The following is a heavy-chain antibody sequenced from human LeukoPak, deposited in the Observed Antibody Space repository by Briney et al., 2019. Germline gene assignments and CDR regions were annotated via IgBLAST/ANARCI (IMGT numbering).Heavy chain of an antibody. Sequence: ASVKVSCKASGYTFTTYGISWVRQAPGQGLEWMGWISADNGNTNYAQNLQGRVTMTTDTTKSTAYMELRSLRSGDTAVYYCARDLPYDSSGRGYFRHWGQGTLVTVSS. V-gene: IGHV1-18*01. D-gene: IGHD3-22*01. J-gene: IGHJ1*01. CDR3: ARDLPYDSSGRGYFRH. CDR2: ISADNGNT. CDR1: GYTFTTYG.